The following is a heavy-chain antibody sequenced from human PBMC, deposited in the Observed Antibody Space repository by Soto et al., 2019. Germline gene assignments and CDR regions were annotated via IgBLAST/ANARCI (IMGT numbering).Heavy chain of an antibody. J-gene: IGHJ5*02. CDR1: GFTFSNYA. Sequence: GGSLRLSCAASGFTFSNYAMHWVRQAPGKGLEWVSIISNSGDNTYYADSVQGRFTISRDNSKKTLYLQLNSLRVEDTAIYYCAKDSISDISGGGTREGPQDNCFDPWGQGTLVTVSS. CDR3: AKDSISDISGGGTREGPQDNCFDP. CDR2: ISNSGDNT. D-gene: IGHD5-12*01. V-gene: IGHV3-23*01.